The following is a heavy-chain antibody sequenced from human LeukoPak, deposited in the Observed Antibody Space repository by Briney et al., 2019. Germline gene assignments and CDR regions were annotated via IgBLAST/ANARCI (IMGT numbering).Heavy chain of an antibody. CDR3: ASAGYCSSTSCYVWSSAFDY. Sequence: SQTLSLTCAISGDSVSSNSAAWNWIRQSPSRGLEWLGRTYYRSKWYNDYAVSVKSRITINPDTSKNQFSLQLNSVTPEDTAVYYCASAGYCSSTSCYVWSSAFDYWGQGTLVTVSS. CDR2: TYYRSKWYN. CDR1: GDSVSSNSAA. J-gene: IGHJ4*02. V-gene: IGHV6-1*01. D-gene: IGHD2-2*01.